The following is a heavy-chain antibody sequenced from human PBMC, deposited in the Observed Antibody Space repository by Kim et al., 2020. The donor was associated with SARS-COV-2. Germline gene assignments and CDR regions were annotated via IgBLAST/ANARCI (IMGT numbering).Heavy chain of an antibody. D-gene: IGHD6-19*01. V-gene: IGHV4-38-2*02. CDR2: IYHSGST. CDR3: AKDSSGWHTGDYYYGMDV. Sequence: SETLSLTCTVSGYSISSGYYWGWIRQPPGKGLEWIGSIYHSGSTYYNPSLKSRVTISVDTSKNQFSLKLSSVTAADTAVYYCAKDSSGWHTGDYYYGMDVWGQGTTVTVSS. CDR1: GYSISSGYY. J-gene: IGHJ6*02.